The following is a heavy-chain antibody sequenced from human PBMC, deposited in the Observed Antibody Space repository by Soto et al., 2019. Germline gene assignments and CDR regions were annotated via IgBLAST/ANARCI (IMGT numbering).Heavy chain of an antibody. D-gene: IGHD3-16*01. CDR2: INTGNGKT. V-gene: IGHV1-3*04. J-gene: IGHJ4*02. Sequence: QVQLVQSGPEVKKPGASVKVSCKTSGYTFTYYALHWVRQAPGQGLEWMGWINTGNGKTKYSQNFQGRLTITRDTSATTLYMELSSLRSEDTTVYYCARGESLWEWGQGTLVTVSS. CDR3: ARGESLWE. CDR1: GYTFTYYA.